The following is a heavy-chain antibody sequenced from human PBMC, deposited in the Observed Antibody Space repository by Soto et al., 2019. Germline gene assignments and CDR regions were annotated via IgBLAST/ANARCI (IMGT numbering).Heavy chain of an antibody. V-gene: IGHV4-59*01. CDR2: IFYSGST. CDR1: GGSISPYY. CDR3: ARDKSAAAGLGHWFDP. Sequence: SETLSLTCTVSGGSISPYYWSWIRQPPGKGLEWVGYIFYSGSTNYNPSLRSRVTISVDTSKNQFSLKLTSVTAADTAVYYCARDKSAAAGLGHWFDPWGQGTLVTVSS. D-gene: IGHD6-13*01. J-gene: IGHJ5*02.